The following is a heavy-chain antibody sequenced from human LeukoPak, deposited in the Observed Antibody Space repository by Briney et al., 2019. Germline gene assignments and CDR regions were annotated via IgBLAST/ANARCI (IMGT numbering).Heavy chain of an antibody. CDR2: IYHSGST. V-gene: IGHV4-30-2*01. J-gene: IGHJ5*02. D-gene: IGHD3-3*01. CDR1: GGSISSGGYY. CDR3: ARETRDITIFGVVRSWWFDP. Sequence: SETLSLTCTVSGGSISSGGYYWSWIRQPPGKGLEWIGYIYHSGSTYYNPSLKSRVTISVDRSKNQFPLKLSSVTAADTAVYYCARETRDITIFGVVRSWWFDPWGQGTLVTVSS.